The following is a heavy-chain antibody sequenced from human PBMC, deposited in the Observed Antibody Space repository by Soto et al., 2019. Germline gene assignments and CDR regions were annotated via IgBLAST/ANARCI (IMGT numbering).Heavy chain of an antibody. Sequence: GGSLRLSCAASGFTFSSYGMHWVRQAPGKGLEWVAVISYDGSNKYYADSVKGRFTISRDNSKNTLYLQMNSLRAEDTAVYYCAKDRVRYFDWREGNYFDYWGQGTLVTVSS. J-gene: IGHJ4*02. D-gene: IGHD3-9*01. V-gene: IGHV3-30*18. CDR1: GFTFSSYG. CDR3: AKDRVRYFDWREGNYFDY. CDR2: ISYDGSNK.